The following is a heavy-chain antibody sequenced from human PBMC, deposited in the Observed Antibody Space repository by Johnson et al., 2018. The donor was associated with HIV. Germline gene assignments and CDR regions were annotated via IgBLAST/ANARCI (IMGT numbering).Heavy chain of an antibody. J-gene: IGHJ3*02. CDR1: GFTFSSYA. CDR2: ISYDGSNK. CDR3: AKDLRTTGAFDI. D-gene: IGHD1-1*01. V-gene: IGHV3-30*04. Sequence: QVQLVESGGGVVQPGRSLRISCAASGFTFSSYAMNWVRQAPGKGLEWVAVISYDGSNKYYADSVKGRFTISRDNSKNTLYLQMNSLRAEDTAVYYCAKDLRTTGAFDIWGQGTMVTVSS.